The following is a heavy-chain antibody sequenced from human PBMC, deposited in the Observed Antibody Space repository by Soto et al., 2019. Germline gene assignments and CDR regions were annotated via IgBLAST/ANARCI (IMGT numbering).Heavy chain of an antibody. CDR1: WFFLTPNGMF. D-gene: IGHD6-13*01. CDR2: IDWDDDE. Sequence: GNPPQTLTLTCPLFWFFLTPNGMFVSWVPLPPRKALEWLARIDWDDDEYYSTSLKTRLTISKDTSKNLVVLTMTNMDPTDTATYYCARTLGSSTLDYWGQGTMVTV. V-gene: IGHV2-70*11. CDR3: ARTLGSSTLDY. J-gene: IGHJ4*02.